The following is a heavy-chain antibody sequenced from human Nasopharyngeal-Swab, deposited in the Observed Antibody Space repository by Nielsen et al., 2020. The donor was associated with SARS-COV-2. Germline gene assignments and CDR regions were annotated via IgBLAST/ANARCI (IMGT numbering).Heavy chain of an antibody. D-gene: IGHD6-19*01. CDR2: ISGSGGST. CDR1: GFTFSGYA. Sequence: GGSLRLSCAASGFTFSGYAMSWVRQAPGKGLEWVSAISGSGGSTYYADSVKGRFTISRDNSKNTLYLQMNSLRAEDTAVYYCAKAQPRTGIAVAESFDYWGQGTLVTVSS. J-gene: IGHJ4*02. CDR3: AKAQPRTGIAVAESFDY. V-gene: IGHV3-23*01.